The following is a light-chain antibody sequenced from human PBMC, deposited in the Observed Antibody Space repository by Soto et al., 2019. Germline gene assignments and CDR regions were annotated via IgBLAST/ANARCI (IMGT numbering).Light chain of an antibody. V-gene: IGKV3-20*01. Sequence: EIVLTHSQGTLSLSPCERATLYRSASQSFSSNVAGYQQKPGPAPRLLIYGASSRATGIPDRFSGSGSGTDFTLTISRLEPEDFAVYYCQQYGSSPRPLGQGTKVDI. CDR1: QSFSSN. CDR2: GAS. J-gene: IGKJ1*01. CDR3: QQYGSSPRP.